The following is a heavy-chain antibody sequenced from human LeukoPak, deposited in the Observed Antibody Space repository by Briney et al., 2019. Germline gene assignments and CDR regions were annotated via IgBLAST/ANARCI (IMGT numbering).Heavy chain of an antibody. CDR1: GYTFTGYY. CDR2: INPNSGGT. CDR3: ARDVRPAYSSGWCYYGMDV. Sequence: ASVKVSCKASGYTFTGYYMHWVRQAPGQGLEWMGWINPNSGGTNYAQKFQGRVTMTRDTSISTAYMELSRLRSDDTAVYYCARDVRPAYSSGWCYYGMDVWGQGTTVTVSS. D-gene: IGHD6-19*01. J-gene: IGHJ6*02. V-gene: IGHV1-2*02.